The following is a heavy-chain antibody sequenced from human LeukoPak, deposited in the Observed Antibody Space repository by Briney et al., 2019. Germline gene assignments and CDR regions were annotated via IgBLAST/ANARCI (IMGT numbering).Heavy chain of an antibody. D-gene: IGHD2-2*01. CDR2: IWYDGSNK. CDR1: GFTFSSYG. Sequence: GGSLRLSCAASGFTFSSYGMHWVRQAPGKGLEWVAVIWYDGSNKYYADSVKGRFTISRDNSKNTLYLQMNSLRAEDTAISYCAKGVPAAMHYFQNWGQGTLVTVSS. CDR3: AKGVPAAMHYFQN. J-gene: IGHJ1*01. V-gene: IGHV3-33*06.